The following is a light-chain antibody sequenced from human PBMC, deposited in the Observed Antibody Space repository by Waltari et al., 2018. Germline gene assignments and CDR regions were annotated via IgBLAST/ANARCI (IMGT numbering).Light chain of an antibody. CDR1: QTISDL. CDR3: QHYKTYPVS. CDR2: KAS. J-gene: IGKJ2*03. Sequence: DIQMTQSPSTLSAFVGDRVTITCRASQTISDLLAWYQQRPGKAPKVLIYKASSLESGVPSRFSGSGSGTEFTLTISSLQPDDFASYYCQHYKTYPVSSGQGTKLEIK. V-gene: IGKV1-5*03.